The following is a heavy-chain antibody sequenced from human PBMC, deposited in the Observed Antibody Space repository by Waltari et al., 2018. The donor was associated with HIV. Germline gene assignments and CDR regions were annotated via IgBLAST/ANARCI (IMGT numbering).Heavy chain of an antibody. CDR1: GYKFTDYY. CDR3: SRGGTILTGYYPSGVS. V-gene: IGHV1-2*02. Sequence: QVQLVQSGAEVKKHGASVKVSCTAYGYKFTDYYIHRVRQAPGQGLEWVGWMSPNRGAANDPQKFKGRVTMTRDTSIKTAYLQLSGLTSDDTTLYWCSRGGTILTGYYPSGVSWGQGTPVTVSS. CDR2: MSPNRGAA. D-gene: IGHD3-9*01. J-gene: IGHJ5*02.